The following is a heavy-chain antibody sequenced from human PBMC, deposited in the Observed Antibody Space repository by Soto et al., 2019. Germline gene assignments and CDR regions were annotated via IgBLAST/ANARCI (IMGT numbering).Heavy chain of an antibody. D-gene: IGHD2-15*01. CDR3: AKDGIAWH. CDR1: GFTFGDYT. J-gene: IGHJ4*02. Sequence: EVQLVESGGGVVQPGGSLRLSCTASGFTFGDYTMHWVRQAPGKGLEWVSLITWDGINIEYADSVRGRFTISRDNSKIYLYLQMNGLRHEDTAFYYCAKDGIAWHWGQGTLVTVSS. V-gene: IGHV3-43*01. CDR2: ITWDGINI.